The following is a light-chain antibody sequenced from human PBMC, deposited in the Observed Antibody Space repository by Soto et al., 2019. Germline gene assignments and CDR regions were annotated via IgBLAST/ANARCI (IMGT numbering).Light chain of an antibody. CDR3: QVCDSSSDHVV. J-gene: IGLJ2*01. V-gene: IGLV3-21*04. CDR2: YDS. Sequence: SYELTQPPSVSVAPGKTARITCGGNNIGSKSEHWYQQKPGQAPVLAIYYDSDRPSGIPERFSGSNSGNTATLTISRVEAGDEADYYCQVCDSSSDHVVFGGGTKLTVL. CDR1: NIGSKS.